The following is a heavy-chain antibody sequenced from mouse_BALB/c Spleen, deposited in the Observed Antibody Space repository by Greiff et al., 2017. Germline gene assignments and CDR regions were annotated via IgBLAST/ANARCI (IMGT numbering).Heavy chain of an antibody. J-gene: IGHJ4*01. Sequence: VHVKQSGTVLARPGASVKMSCKASGYSFTSYWMHWVKQRPGQGLEWIGAIYPGNSDTSYNQKFKGKAKLTAVTSASTAYMELSSLTNEDSAVYYCTRSLIYYGDDEDAAWAMDYWGQGTSVTVSS. CDR3: TRSLIYYGDDEDAAWAMDY. CDR2: IYPGNSDT. V-gene: IGHV1-5*01. CDR1: GYSFTSYW. D-gene: IGHD2-2*01.